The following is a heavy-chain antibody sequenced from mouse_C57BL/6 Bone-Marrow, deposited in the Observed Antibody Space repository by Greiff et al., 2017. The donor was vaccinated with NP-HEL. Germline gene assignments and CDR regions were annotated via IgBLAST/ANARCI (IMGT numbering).Heavy chain of an antibody. Sequence: VKLVESGPGLVAPSPSLSITCTVSGFTLTSYAISWVRQPPGQGLEWLGVICTGGGTNYNSALKSRLSISKDNSKSQVFLKMNSLQTDDTARYYCARNPNDHWYFDVWGTGTTVTVSS. V-gene: IGHV2-9-1*01. J-gene: IGHJ1*03. CDR2: ICTGGGT. D-gene: IGHD2-12*01. CDR3: ARNPNDHWYFDV. CDR1: GFTLTSYA.